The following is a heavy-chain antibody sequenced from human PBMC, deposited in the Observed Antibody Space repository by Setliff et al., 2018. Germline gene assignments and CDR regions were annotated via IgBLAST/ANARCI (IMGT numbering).Heavy chain of an antibody. Sequence: SETLSLTCTVSGDSISRAKYYWSWIRQSAGKGLECIGRIYTDGSTKYNPSLNSRVTLLIDTAKNQISLKLNSMTTADTAVYYCARGGTYRYFDYWGQGALVTVS. J-gene: IGHJ4*02. CDR1: GDSISRAKYY. CDR3: ARGGTYRYFDY. V-gene: IGHV4-61*02. CDR2: IYTDGST.